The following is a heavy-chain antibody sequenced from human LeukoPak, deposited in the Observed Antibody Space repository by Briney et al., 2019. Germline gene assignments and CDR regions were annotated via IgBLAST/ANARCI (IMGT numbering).Heavy chain of an antibody. D-gene: IGHD3-9*01. CDR1: GFTFGDYA. Sequence: GGSLRLSCTASGFTFGDYAMSWVRQAPGKGLEWVSAIVGSGASTYYADSVKGRFTISRDNSKNTLYLQMNSLRAEDTALYYCAKWGDYDVLTGYYDSDYWGQGTLVTVSS. CDR3: AKWGDYDVLTGYYDSDY. J-gene: IGHJ4*02. V-gene: IGHV3-23*01. CDR2: IVGSGAST.